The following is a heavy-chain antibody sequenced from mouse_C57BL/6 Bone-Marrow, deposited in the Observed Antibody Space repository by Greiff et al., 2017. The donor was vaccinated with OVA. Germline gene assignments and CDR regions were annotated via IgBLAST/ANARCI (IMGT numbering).Heavy chain of an antibody. CDR3: ARHDIYDGYPYYAMDY. CDR1: GFTFSDYG. D-gene: IGHD2-3*01. CDR2: ISNLAYSI. Sequence: EVQRVESGGGLVQPGGSLKLSCAASGFTFSDYGMAWVRQAPRKGPEWVAFISNLAYSIYYADTVTGRFTISRENAKNTLYLEMSSLSSEDTAMYYCARHDIYDGYPYYAMDYWGQGTSVTVSS. J-gene: IGHJ4*01. V-gene: IGHV5-15*01.